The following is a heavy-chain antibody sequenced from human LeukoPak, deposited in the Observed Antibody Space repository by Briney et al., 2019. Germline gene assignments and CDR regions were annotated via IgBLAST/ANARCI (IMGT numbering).Heavy chain of an antibody. J-gene: IGHJ4*02. D-gene: IGHD4-23*01. V-gene: IGHV3-7*01. CDR2: IKQDGSEK. Sequence: PGGSLTLSCAASGFTFSRYYMHWVRQAPGKGLEWVANIKQDGSEKYYVDSVKGRFTISRDNAKNSLYLQMNSLRAEDTAVYYCAARLGNPFDYWGQGTLVTVSS. CDR1: GFTFSRYY. CDR3: AARLGNPFDY.